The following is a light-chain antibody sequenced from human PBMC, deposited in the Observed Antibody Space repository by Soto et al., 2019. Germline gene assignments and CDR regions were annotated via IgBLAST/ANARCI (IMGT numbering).Light chain of an antibody. Sequence: DIPMTQSPSTLSASVGDRVTITCRASQSISSWLAWYQQNPGKAPNLLLYDASSLESGAPSRFSGSGSGTEFTLTIASLQPDDFATYYCQHYKSYPWTFGQGTKVEIK. V-gene: IGKV1-5*01. CDR2: DAS. CDR3: QHYKSYPWT. CDR1: QSISSW. J-gene: IGKJ1*01.